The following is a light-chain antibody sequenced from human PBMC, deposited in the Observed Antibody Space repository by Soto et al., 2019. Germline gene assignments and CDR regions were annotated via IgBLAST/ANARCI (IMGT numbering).Light chain of an antibody. Sequence: DIQMTQSPSSLSASVGDRVTITCRASQGISNYLAWYQQKPGKVPKLLIYAASTLQSGVPSRFSGSGSGTDFTLTISSLQHEDVATYYCQKYNSAPRGITFGQGTRLEIK. V-gene: IGKV1-27*01. CDR2: AAS. CDR3: QKYNSAPRGIT. CDR1: QGISNY. J-gene: IGKJ5*01.